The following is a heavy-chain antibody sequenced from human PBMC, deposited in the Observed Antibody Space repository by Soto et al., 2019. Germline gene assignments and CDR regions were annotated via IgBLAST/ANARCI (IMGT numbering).Heavy chain of an antibody. D-gene: IGHD1-26*01. CDR3: ARGGQWDFLSDY. Sequence: QVQLVQSGAEVKKPGASVKVSCKASGYSFTRYYINWVRQAPGQGLEWMGWISAYNGNTHYEEKLQGRVTLTTETSTSTAYMELRSLRSDDTAVYFCARGGQWDFLSDYWGQGTLVTVSS. CDR2: ISAYNGNT. J-gene: IGHJ4*02. V-gene: IGHV1-18*01. CDR1: GYSFTRYY.